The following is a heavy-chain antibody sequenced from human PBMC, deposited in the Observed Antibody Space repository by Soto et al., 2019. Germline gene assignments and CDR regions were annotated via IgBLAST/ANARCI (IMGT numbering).Heavy chain of an antibody. J-gene: IGHJ5*02. CDR2: ISAYNGNT. CDR1: GGTFSSYA. Sequence: QVQLVQSGAEVKKPGSSVKVSCKASGGTFSSYAISWVRQAPGQGLEWMGWISAYNGNTNYAQKLQGRVTMTTDTSTTTAYMELRSLRSDDTAVYYCARDHYDFWGSANNWFDPWGQGTQVTVSS. CDR3: ARDHYDFWGSANNWFDP. V-gene: IGHV1-18*01. D-gene: IGHD3-3*01.